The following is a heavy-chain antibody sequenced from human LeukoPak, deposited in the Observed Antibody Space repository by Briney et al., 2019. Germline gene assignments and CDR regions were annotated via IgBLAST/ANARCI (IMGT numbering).Heavy chain of an antibody. CDR1: GFTFSSYA. J-gene: IGHJ4*02. D-gene: IGHD2-2*01. CDR3: TTDRWDIVVVPAAMALG. V-gene: IGHV3-15*01. Sequence: PGGSLRLSCAASGFTFSSYAMSWVRQAPGKGLEWVGRIKNKTDGGTTDYAAPVKGRFTISRDDSKNTLYLQMNSLKTEDTAVYYCTTDRWDIVVVPAAMALGWGQGTLVTVSS. CDR2: IKNKTDGGTT.